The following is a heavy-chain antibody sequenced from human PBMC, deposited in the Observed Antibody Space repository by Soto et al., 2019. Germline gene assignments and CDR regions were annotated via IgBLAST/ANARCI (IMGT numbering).Heavy chain of an antibody. Sequence: GASVKVSCKASGYTFTNYYMHWVRQAPGQGLEWMGVINPSDGSTTYAQKSQGRVTMTRDTSTSTVYMELSCLRSEDTAVYYCARDQGGYSGTSGNIPLWFLGYFDYWGQGTLVTVSS. D-gene: IGHD3-22*01. CDR3: ARDQGGYSGTSGNIPLWFLGYFDY. V-gene: IGHV1-46*01. J-gene: IGHJ4*02. CDR1: GYTFTNYY. CDR2: INPSDGST.